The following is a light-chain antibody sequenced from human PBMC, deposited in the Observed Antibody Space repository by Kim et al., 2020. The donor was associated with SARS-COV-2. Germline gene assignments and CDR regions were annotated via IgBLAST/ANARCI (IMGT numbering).Light chain of an antibody. CDR1: RDIKNY. CDR3: QQYDNRPSIT. Sequence: DIQMTQSPSSLSASVGDSVTITCRASRDIKNYLNWYQHKPGRAPKLLIYEASNLETGVPSRYSATGYATSFTFTIDSLQPEDFATYDCQQYDNRPSITFGQGTRLEIK. CDR2: EAS. V-gene: IGKV1-33*01. J-gene: IGKJ5*01.